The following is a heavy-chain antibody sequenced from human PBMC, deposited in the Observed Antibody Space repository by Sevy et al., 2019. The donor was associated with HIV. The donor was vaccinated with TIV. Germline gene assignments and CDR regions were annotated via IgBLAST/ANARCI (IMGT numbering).Heavy chain of an antibody. D-gene: IGHD3-3*01. V-gene: IGHV3-48*02. Sequence: GGSLRLSCAASGFTFSSYSMNWVRQAPGKGLEWVSYISSSSSTIYYPDSVKGRFTNSRDNAKNSLYLQMNSLRDEDSAVYYCARDKGTYYDFWSGYPFYYYYGMDVWGQGTTVTVSS. CDR1: GFTFSSYS. CDR3: ARDKGTYYDFWSGYPFYYYYGMDV. CDR2: ISSSSSTI. J-gene: IGHJ6*02.